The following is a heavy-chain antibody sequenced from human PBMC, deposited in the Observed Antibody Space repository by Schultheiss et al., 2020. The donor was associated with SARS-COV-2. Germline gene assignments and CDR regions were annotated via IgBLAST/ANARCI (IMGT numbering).Heavy chain of an antibody. Sequence: ASVKVSCKASGYTFTSYGISWVRQAPGQGLEWMGWINPNSGGTNYAQKFQGRVTMTRDTSISTAYMELSRLRSDDTAVYYCARVGTNGDYGYWGQGTLVTVSS. V-gene: IGHV1-2*02. CDR1: GYTFTSYG. D-gene: IGHD4-17*01. J-gene: IGHJ4*02. CDR2: INPNSGGT. CDR3: ARVGTNGDYGY.